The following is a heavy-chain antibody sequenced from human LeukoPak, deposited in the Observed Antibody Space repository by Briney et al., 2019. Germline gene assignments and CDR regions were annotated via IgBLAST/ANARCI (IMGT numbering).Heavy chain of an antibody. V-gene: IGHV4-38-2*02. J-gene: IGHJ6*04. CDR2: IYHSGST. D-gene: IGHD3-10*01. CDR1: GYSISSGYY. CDR3: ARDWVGRGARATYHYGMDV. Sequence: SETLSLTCAVSGYSISSGYYWGWVRQPPGKGLEWIGRIYHSGSTNYNPSLKSRVTISVDTSKNQFSLKLSSVTAADTAVYYCARDWVGRGARATYHYGMDVWGKGTTVTVSS.